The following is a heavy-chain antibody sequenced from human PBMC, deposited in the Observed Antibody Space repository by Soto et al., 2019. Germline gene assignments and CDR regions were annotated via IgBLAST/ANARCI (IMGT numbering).Heavy chain of an antibody. D-gene: IGHD3-10*01. V-gene: IGHV4-30-4*01. CDR2: IYYSGST. CDR3: ARQRITMVRGVSDWFDP. CDR1: GGSISSGDYY. J-gene: IGHJ5*02. Sequence: PSETLSLTCTVSGGSISSGDYYWSWIRQPPGKGLEWIGYIYYSGSTNYNPSLKSRVTISVDTSKNQFSLTLSSVTAADTAVYYCARQRITMVRGVSDWFDPWGQGTLVTVSS.